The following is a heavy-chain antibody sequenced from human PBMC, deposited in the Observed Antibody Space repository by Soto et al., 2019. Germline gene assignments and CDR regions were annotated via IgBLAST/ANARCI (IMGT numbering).Heavy chain of an antibody. J-gene: IGHJ4*02. CDR3: ARGPYYDFWSGFDY. Sequence: GGSLRLSCAASGFTFSSYAMHWVRQAPGKGLEWVAVISYDGSNKYYADSVKGRFTISRDNSKNTLYLQMNSLRAEDTAVYYCARGPYYDFWSGFDYWGQGTMVTVSS. D-gene: IGHD3-3*01. CDR1: GFTFSSYA. CDR2: ISYDGSNK. V-gene: IGHV3-30-3*01.